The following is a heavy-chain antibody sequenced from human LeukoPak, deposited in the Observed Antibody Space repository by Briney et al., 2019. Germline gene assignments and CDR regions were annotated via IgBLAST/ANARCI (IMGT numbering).Heavy chain of an antibody. CDR3: ARGPTISETGYFDY. CDR1: GRSFSTYY. J-gene: IGHJ4*03. V-gene: IGHV4-34*01. Sequence: SETLSLTCAVYGRSFSTYYWSWIRQSPGKGLEWIAEINHRGDTNYNPSVKSRVTISVDTSKSQFSLKVSSLTAADTAVYYCARGPTISETGYFDYWGQGTLVTVSS. CDR2: INHRGDT. D-gene: IGHD1-1*01.